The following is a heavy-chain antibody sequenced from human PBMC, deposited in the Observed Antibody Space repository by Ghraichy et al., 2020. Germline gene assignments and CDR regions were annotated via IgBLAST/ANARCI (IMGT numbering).Heavy chain of an antibody. CDR3: ARNRLSTAMVTPADY. CDR2: IWYDGSNK. J-gene: IGHJ4*02. D-gene: IGHD5-18*01. Sequence: GESLNISCAASGFTFSSYGMHWVRQAPGKGLEWVAVIWYDGSNKYYADSVKGRFTISRDNSKNTLYLQMNSLRAEDTAVYYCARNRLSTAMVTPADYWGQGTLVTVSS. V-gene: IGHV3-33*01. CDR1: GFTFSSYG.